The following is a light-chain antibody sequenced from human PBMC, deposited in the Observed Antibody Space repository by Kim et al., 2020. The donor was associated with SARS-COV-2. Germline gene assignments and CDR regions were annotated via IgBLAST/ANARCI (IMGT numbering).Light chain of an antibody. Sequence: DIQMTQSPSSLSASVGDRVTITCRASRSLSSYLNWYQQKPGKAPNLLIYAASSLQSGVPSRFSGSGSGTDFTLTISSLQPEDFATYYCQQSCSTPRTFGQGTKVDIK. J-gene: IGKJ1*01. CDR2: AAS. CDR3: QQSCSTPRT. CDR1: RSLSSY. V-gene: IGKV1-39*01.